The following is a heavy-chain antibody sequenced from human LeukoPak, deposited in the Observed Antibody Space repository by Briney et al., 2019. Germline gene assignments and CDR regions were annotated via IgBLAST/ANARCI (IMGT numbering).Heavy chain of an antibody. Sequence: GGSLRLSCAASGFTFSSYSMNWVRQAPGKGLEWVANIKEDGTKNNYVDSVKGRFTISRDNAKNSLYLEMNSLTAEDTAVYFCARDEGNGWDYWGQGTLVTVSS. J-gene: IGHJ4*02. CDR1: GFTFSSYS. CDR2: IKEDGTKN. CDR3: ARDEGNGWDY. V-gene: IGHV3-7*01. D-gene: IGHD6-19*01.